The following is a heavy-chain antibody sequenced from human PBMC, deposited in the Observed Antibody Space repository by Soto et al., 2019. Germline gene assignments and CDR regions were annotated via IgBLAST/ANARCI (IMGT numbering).Heavy chain of an antibody. CDR3: AASXRGYNSGAHHAYYGMDI. J-gene: IGHJ6*02. CDR1: GITLSNYG. CDR2: ISSDGSNT. D-gene: IGHD5-12*01. V-gene: IGHV3-30*03. Sequence: SLRLSCAASGITLSNYGMHWVRQAPGKGLEWLAVISSDGSNTFYADSVKGRLTISRDNSKSTLYLQMDSLRTEDTAVYFCAASXRGYNSGAHHAYYGMDIWGQGTTVTVSS.